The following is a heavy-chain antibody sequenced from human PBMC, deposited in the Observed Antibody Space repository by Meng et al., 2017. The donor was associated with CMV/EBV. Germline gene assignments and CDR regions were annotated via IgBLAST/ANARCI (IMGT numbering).Heavy chain of an antibody. Sequence: SVKVSCKASGGTFSSYAISWVRQAPGQGLEWMGGIIPIFGTANYAQKFQGRVTITTDESTSTAYMELSSLRPEDTAVYYCAKDLSCSSTSCYLYWGQGTLVTVSS. CDR2: IIPIFGTA. J-gene: IGHJ4*02. CDR3: AKDLSCSSTSCYLY. D-gene: IGHD2-2*01. V-gene: IGHV1-69*05. CDR1: GGTFSSYA.